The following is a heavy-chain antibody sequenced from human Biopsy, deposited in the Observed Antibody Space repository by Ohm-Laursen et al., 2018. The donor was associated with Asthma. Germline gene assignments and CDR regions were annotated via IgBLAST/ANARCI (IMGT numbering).Heavy chain of an antibody. CDR2: INSVLGTT. CDR1: GGTFNTYV. Sequence: ASVKVSCKSLGGTFNTYVIGWVRQAPGQRHEWVGGINSVLGTTTYPQKFQDRVTITADDSTSTVYMELSSLRSEDTAVYYCARKAGSCISRTCYSLDFWGQGTLVTVSS. CDR3: ARKAGSCISRTCYSLDF. J-gene: IGHJ4*02. V-gene: IGHV1-69*13. D-gene: IGHD2-2*01.